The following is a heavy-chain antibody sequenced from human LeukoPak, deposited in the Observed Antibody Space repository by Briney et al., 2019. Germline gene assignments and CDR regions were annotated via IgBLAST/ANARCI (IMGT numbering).Heavy chain of an antibody. Sequence: SETLSLTYTVSGGSINNYYWSWIRQPPGKGLEWIGYIYYSGSTNYNPSLKSRVTISVDTSKNQFSLKLSSVTAADTAVYYCARGVIQLSTDAFDIWGQGTMVTVSS. CDR3: ARGVIQLSTDAFDI. V-gene: IGHV4-59*01. J-gene: IGHJ3*02. D-gene: IGHD5-18*01. CDR2: IYYSGST. CDR1: GGSINNYY.